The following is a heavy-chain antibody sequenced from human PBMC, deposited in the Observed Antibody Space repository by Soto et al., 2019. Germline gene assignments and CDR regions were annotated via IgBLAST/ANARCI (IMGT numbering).Heavy chain of an antibody. J-gene: IGHJ6*02. CDR1: GFTFSSYA. CDR2: ISGSGGST. CDR3: AKDTVFGVVIIPIYYYYGMDV. V-gene: IGHV3-23*01. D-gene: IGHD3-3*01. Sequence: GGSLRLSCAASGFTFSSYAMSWVRQAPGKGLEWVSAISGSGGSTYYADSVKGRFTISRDNSKNTLYLQMNSLRAEDTAVYYCAKDTVFGVVIIPIYYYYGMDVWGQGTTVTVSS.